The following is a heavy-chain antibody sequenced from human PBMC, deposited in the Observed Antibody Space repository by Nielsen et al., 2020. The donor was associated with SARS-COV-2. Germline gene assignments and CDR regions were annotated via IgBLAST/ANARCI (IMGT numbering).Heavy chain of an antibody. J-gene: IGHJ4*02. Sequence: SLKISCTASGFTFDDYGMAWVRQAPGKGLEWVAGISWNGNSVGYVDSVKGRFTISRDNAKKSLYLQMNSLTVEDTAFYYCAKGQAASRDWGQGTLVTVSS. CDR1: GFTFDDYG. D-gene: IGHD6-13*01. CDR3: AKGQAASRD. CDR2: ISWNGNSV. V-gene: IGHV3-9*01.